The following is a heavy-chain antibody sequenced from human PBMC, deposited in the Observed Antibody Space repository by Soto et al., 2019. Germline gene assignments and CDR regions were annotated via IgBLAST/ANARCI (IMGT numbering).Heavy chain of an antibody. CDR3: ATDSGFGGVIVPFDY. V-gene: IGHV1-24*01. D-gene: IGHD3-16*02. CDR1: GYTLTELS. J-gene: IGHJ4*02. CDR2: FDPEDGET. Sequence: ASVKVSCKVSGYTLTELSMHLVRQAPGKGLEWMGGFDPEDGETIYAQKFQGRVTMTEDTSTDTAYMELSSLRSEDTAVYYCATDSGFGGVIVPFDYWGQGTLVTVSS.